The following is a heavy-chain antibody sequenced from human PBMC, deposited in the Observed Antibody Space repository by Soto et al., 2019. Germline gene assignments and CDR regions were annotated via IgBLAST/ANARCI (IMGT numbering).Heavy chain of an antibody. V-gene: IGHV3-23*01. J-gene: IGHJ4*02. CDR3: AKPLYTYGYVFDF. Sequence: EVQLLESGGGLVQPGGSLRLSCAASGFTFSNYDMSWVRQASGKGLEWVSTVSDRGGSTYYADSLKDRFTISRDNSKNTLYLQMNSLRVVYTAVYYCAKPLYTYGYVFDFWGQGILVTVSS. CDR2: VSDRGGST. D-gene: IGHD5-18*01. CDR1: GFTFSNYD.